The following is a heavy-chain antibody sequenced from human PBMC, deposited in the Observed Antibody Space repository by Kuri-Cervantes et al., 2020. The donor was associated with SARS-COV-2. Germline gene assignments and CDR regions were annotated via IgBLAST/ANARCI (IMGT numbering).Heavy chain of an antibody. CDR2: IYYSGST. D-gene: IGHD3-3*01. V-gene: IGHV4-39*07. J-gene: IGHJ6*03. CDR3: ARDLLLPHTIFGVVHTEVYYYYYMDV. Sequence: GSLRLSCTVSGGSISSSSYYWGWIRQPPGKGLEWIGSIYYSGSTNYNPSLKSRVTMSVDTSKNQFSLKLSSVTAADTAVYYCARDLLLPHTIFGVVHTEVYYYYYMDVWGKGTTVTVSS. CDR1: GGSISSSSYY.